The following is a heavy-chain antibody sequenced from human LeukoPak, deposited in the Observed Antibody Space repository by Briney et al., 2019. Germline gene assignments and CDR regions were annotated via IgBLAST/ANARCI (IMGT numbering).Heavy chain of an antibody. V-gene: IGHV4-59*01. D-gene: IGHD3-9*01. CDR2: IYYSGST. CDR1: GGSISSYY. J-gene: IGHJ5*02. Sequence: SETLSLTCTVSGGSISSYYWSWIRQPPGKGLEWIGYIYYSGSTNYNPSLKSRVTISVDTSKNQLSLKLSSVTAADTAVYYCARAASPTYYDILTGYYSENWFDPWGQGTLVTVSS. CDR3: ARAASPTYYDILTGYYSENWFDP.